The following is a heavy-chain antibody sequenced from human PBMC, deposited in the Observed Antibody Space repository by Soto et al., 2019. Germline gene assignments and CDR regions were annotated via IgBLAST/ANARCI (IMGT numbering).Heavy chain of an antibody. CDR1: GFTFRNYA. CDR2: ISYDGRKE. V-gene: IGHV3-30*04. D-gene: IGHD2-2*01. CDR3: ARVRYCSSPSCFRDLNY. J-gene: IGHJ4*02. Sequence: QVQLVESGGGVVQPGKSPRLSCAASGFTFRNYAMYWVRQAPGKGLEWVALISYDGRKEYHADSVKGRFTISRDNSKNTLHLQMSSLRAEDTAVYYCARVRYCSSPSCFRDLNYWGQGTLVTVSS.